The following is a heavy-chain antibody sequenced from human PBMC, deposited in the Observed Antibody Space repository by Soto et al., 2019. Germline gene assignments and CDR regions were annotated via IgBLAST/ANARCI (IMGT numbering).Heavy chain of an antibody. D-gene: IGHD2-2*02. J-gene: IGHJ4*02. CDR1: GYTFTTYW. CDR3: ARLSPIIPAAIQSYYFDY. V-gene: IGHV5-51*01. Sequence: GESLKISCRGSGYTFTTYWIAWVRQMPGKGLEWMGIIYPGDSSTTYSPSFQGQVTFSVDKSISTATLQWSSLKASDTAIYYCARLSPIIPAAIQSYYFDYWGQGTLVTVSS. CDR2: IYPGDSST.